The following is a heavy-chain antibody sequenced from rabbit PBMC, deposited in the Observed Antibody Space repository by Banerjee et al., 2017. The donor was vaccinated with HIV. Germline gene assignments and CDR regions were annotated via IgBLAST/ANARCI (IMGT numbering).Heavy chain of an antibody. Sequence: QQLVESGGGLVKPGASLTLTCKASGFSFSSGYDMGWVRQAPGKGLEWIGCIYTSGSGSTYYASWAKGRFTFSRTSSTTVTLQMTSLTAADTATYFCARDLTDIIGWNFGWWGPGTLVTVS. V-gene: IGHV1S40*01. CDR1: GFSFSSGYD. CDR2: IYTSGSGST. J-gene: IGHJ4*01. D-gene: IGHD4-1*01. CDR3: ARDLTDIIGWNFGW.